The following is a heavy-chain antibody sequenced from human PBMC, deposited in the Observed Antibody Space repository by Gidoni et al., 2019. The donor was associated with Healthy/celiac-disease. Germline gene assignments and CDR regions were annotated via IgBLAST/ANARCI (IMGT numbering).Heavy chain of an antibody. CDR3: ARGFRMVFGAGDWYFDL. J-gene: IGHJ2*01. V-gene: IGHV4-31*03. CDR1: GGSISSAGYY. Sequence: QVQLQESGPGLVKPSQTLSLTCTVSGGSISSAGYYWSWIRQHPGKGLEWIGYIYYSGSTYYNPSLKSRVTISVDTSKNQFSLKLSSVTAADTAVYYCARGFRMVFGAGDWYFDLWGRGTLVTVSS. D-gene: IGHD3-3*01. CDR2: IYYSGST.